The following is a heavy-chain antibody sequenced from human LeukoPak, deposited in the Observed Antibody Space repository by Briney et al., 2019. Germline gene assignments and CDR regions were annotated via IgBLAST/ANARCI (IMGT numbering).Heavy chain of an antibody. J-gene: IGHJ5*02. CDR2: ISSSSSYI. CDR1: GFTFSSYW. Sequence: PGGSLRLSCAASGFTFSSYWMSWVRQAPGKGLEWVSSISSSSSYIYYADSVKGRFTISRDNAKNSLYLQMNSLRAEDTAVYYCARDRGAAGPNWFDPWGQGTLVTVSS. V-gene: IGHV3-21*01. CDR3: ARDRGAAGPNWFDP. D-gene: IGHD6-13*01.